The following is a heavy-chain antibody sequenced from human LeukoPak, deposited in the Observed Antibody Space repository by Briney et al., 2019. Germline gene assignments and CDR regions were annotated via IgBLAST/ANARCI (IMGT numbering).Heavy chain of an antibody. V-gene: IGHV3-9*03. Sequence: GGSLRLSCAASGFTFDDYAMHWVRQAPGKGLEWVSGISWNSGSIGYADSVKGRFTISRDNAKNSLYLQMNSLRAEDMALYYCAKDRSPYSSSSMIDYWGQGTLVTVSS. J-gene: IGHJ4*02. D-gene: IGHD6-6*01. CDR2: ISWNSGSI. CDR1: GFTFDDYA. CDR3: AKDRSPYSSSSMIDY.